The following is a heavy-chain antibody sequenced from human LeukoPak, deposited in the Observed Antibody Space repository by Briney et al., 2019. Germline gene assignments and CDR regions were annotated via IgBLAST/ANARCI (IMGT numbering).Heavy chain of an antibody. J-gene: IGHJ6*03. CDR1: GFTFDDYG. CDR3: AKDSKIVGPTFRSYHYMDV. D-gene: IGHD1-26*01. CDR2: INWNGGST. Sequence: GGSLRLSCAASGFTFDDYGMSWVRQAPGKGLEWVSGINWNGGSTGYADSVKGRFTISRDNAKNSLYLQMNSLRAEDTAVYYCAKDSKIVGPTFRSYHYMDVWGKGTTVTVSS. V-gene: IGHV3-20*04.